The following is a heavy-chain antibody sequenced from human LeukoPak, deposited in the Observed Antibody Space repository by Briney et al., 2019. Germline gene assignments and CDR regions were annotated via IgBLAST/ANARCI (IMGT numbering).Heavy chain of an antibody. J-gene: IGHJ1*01. CDR1: GFNFNTY. V-gene: IGHV3-7*01. Sequence: GGSLRLSCAASGFNFNTYMGWVRRAPEDGLEWVAIINRDETDIYYVDSVKGRFTISRDNAKSSLFLEMNSLRVEDTGVYYCARGDGRGRSDGAPWGPGTLVTVSS. D-gene: IGHD6-19*01. CDR3: ARGDGRGRSDGAP. CDR2: INRDETDI.